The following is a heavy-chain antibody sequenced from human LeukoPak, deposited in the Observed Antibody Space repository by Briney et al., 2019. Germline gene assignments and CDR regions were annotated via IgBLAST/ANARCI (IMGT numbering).Heavy chain of an antibody. CDR3: ARHPDYYGSGSPSFDP. D-gene: IGHD3-10*01. Sequence: GGSLRLSCAASGFTFSSYWMSWVRQAPGKGLEWVANIKQDGSEKYYVDSVKGRFTISRDNAKNSLYPQMNSLRAEDTAVYYCARHPDYYGSGSPSFDPWGQGTLVTVSS. V-gene: IGHV3-7*01. J-gene: IGHJ5*02. CDR1: GFTFSSYW. CDR2: IKQDGSEK.